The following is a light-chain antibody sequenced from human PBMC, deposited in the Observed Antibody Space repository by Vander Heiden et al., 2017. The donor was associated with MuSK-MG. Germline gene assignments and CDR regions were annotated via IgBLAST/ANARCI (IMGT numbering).Light chain of an antibody. CDR2: AAS. V-gene: IGKV1-39*01. CDR3: QQSYSTPRT. CDR1: QSISSY. Sequence: DIQLTQSPSSLSASVGDRVTIPCRASQSISSYLNWYQQKLGKAPNLLIYAASSLQSGVPSRFSGSRSGTDFTLTISSLQPEDFATYYCQQSYSTPRTFGQGTKVEIK. J-gene: IGKJ1*01.